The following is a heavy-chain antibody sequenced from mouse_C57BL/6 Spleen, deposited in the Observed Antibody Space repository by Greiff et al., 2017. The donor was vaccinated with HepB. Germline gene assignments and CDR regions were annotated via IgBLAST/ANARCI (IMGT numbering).Heavy chain of an antibody. J-gene: IGHJ2*01. CDR1: GYAFSSSW. V-gene: IGHV1-82*01. D-gene: IGHD4-1*01. CDR3: ARWAGTFYYFDY. CDR2: IYPGDGDT. Sequence: VQLQQSGPELVKPGASVKISCKASGYAFSSSWMNWVKQRPGKGLEWIGRIYPGDGDTNYNGKFKGKATLTADKSSSTAYMQLSSLTSEDSAVYFCARWAGTFYYFDYWGQGPTLTVSS.